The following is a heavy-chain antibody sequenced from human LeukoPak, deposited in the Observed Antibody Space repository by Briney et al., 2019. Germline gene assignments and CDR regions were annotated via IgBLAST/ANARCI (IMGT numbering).Heavy chain of an antibody. V-gene: IGHV3-11*06. Sequence: GGSLRLSCAASGFTFSDYYMTWIRQAPGKGLEWVSYISSSSNNIHYANSVRDRFTISRDNAKNTVYLQMNSLRAEDTGMYYCARGTSAGGPISPFDFWGQGTLVTVSS. CDR3: ARGTSAGGPISPFDF. CDR1: GFTFSDYY. CDR2: ISSSSNNI. D-gene: IGHD6-13*01. J-gene: IGHJ4*02.